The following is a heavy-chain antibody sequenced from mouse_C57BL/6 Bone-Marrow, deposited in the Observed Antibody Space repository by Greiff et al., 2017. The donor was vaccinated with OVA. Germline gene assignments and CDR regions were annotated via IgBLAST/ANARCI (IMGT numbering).Heavy chain of an antibody. J-gene: IGHJ1*03. D-gene: IGHD1-1*01. V-gene: IGHV1-81*01. CDR1: GYTFTSYG. Sequence: QVHVKQSGAELARPGASVKLSCKASGYTFTSYGISWVKQRTGQGLEWIGEIYPRSGNTYYNEKFKGKATLTADKSSSTAYMELRRLTSEDSAVYFCASYYGSSYEWYFDVWGTGTTVTVSS. CDR2: IYPRSGNT. CDR3: ASYYGSSYEWYFDV.